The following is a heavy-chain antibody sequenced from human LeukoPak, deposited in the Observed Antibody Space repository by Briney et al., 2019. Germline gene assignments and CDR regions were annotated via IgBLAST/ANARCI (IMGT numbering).Heavy chain of an antibody. V-gene: IGHV4-4*07. J-gene: IGHJ4*02. CDR1: GGSISSYY. D-gene: IGHD6-6*01. CDR2: IYTSGST. Sequence: PSETLSLTCTVSGGSISSYYWSWIRQPAGKGLEWIGRIYTSGSTNYNPSLKSRVTISVDTSKNQFSLKLSSVTAADTAVYYCASIAARPAYFDYWGQGTLVTVSS. CDR3: ASIAARPAYFDY.